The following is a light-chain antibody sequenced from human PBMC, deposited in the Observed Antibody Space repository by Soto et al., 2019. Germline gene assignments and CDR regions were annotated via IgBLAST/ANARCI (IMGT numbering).Light chain of an antibody. V-gene: IGKV1-9*01. Sequence: DIQLTQSPSFLSAPVGDRVTITCRASQGISSYLAWYQQKPGKAPKLLIYAASTLQSGVPSRFSGSESGTEFTLTISSLQPEDFATYYCQQLNTYPFTFGGGTKVEIK. CDR3: QQLNTYPFT. J-gene: IGKJ4*01. CDR2: AAS. CDR1: QGISSY.